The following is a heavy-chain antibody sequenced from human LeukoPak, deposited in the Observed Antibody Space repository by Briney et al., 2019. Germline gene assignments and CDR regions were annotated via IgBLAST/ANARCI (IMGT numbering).Heavy chain of an antibody. D-gene: IGHD2-21*02. CDR2: VNPSGGST. Sequence: ASVKVSCKASGYTFTSNYIHWVRQAPGQGLEWMGLVNPSGGSTNYAQKFQGRVTITADESTSTAYMELSSLRSEDTAVYYCAREEREYCGGDCNDAFDIWGQGSMVTVSS. CDR3: AREEREYCGGDCNDAFDI. CDR1: GYTFTSNY. J-gene: IGHJ3*02. V-gene: IGHV1-46*01.